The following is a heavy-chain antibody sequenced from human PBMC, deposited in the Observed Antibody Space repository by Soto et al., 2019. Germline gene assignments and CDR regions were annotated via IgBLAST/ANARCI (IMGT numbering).Heavy chain of an antibody. V-gene: IGHV3-53*01. CDR2: LSSSGTT. Sequence: GGSLRLSCGVCRFRARNTYIDWVRKAPGKGLEWVSILSSSGTTYYADSVRGRFTVSRDDSKSTLFLHMSSLRADDRAVYYCERELSKFSYYYPFYYAMDVWGEGTTVTVSS. CDR1: RFRARNTY. J-gene: IGHJ6*01. D-gene: IGHD5-18*01. CDR3: ERELSKFSYYYPFYYAMDV.